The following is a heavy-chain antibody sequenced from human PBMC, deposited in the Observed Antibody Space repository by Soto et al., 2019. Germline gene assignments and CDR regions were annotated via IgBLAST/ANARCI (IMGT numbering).Heavy chain of an antibody. V-gene: IGHV1-46*01. CDR2: INPSGGST. J-gene: IGHJ4*02. Sequence: ASGKVSCKTSGYTFTSFYMQWVRQAPGQGLEWVGRINPSGGSTGYAQKFQGRVTMTRDTSTSTVYMELSSLRSEDTAVYFCARGGSVAVVTDGFGFWGQGTLVTVSS. CDR3: ARGGSVAVVTDGFGF. D-gene: IGHD2-21*02. CDR1: GYTFTSFY.